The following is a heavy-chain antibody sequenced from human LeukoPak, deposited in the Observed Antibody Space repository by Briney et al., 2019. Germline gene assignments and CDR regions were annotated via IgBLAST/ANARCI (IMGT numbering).Heavy chain of an antibody. CDR1: GFTVSSNY. D-gene: IGHD2-2*01. J-gene: IGHJ3*02. Sequence: PGGSLRLSCAAPGFTVSSNYMSWVRQAPGKGLEWVSIIYSGGSTYYADSVKGRFTISRDNSKNTLYLQMNNLRAEDTAVYYCASGTSSWVLMAFDIWGQGTMVTVSS. CDR2: IYSGGST. V-gene: IGHV3-53*01. CDR3: ASGTSSWVLMAFDI.